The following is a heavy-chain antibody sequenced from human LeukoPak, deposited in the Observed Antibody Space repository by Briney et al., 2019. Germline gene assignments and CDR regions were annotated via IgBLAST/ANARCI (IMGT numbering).Heavy chain of an antibody. J-gene: IGHJ4*02. V-gene: IGHV4-4*02. CDR3: ARDVPGSGVNLDF. Sequence: SETLSLTCAVSGGSIGDSYWWTWVRQPPGKGLEWIGEIYHSGTTNYNPSLKGRVTISLDKSKNQFSLKLSSMTAADTAVYYCARDVPGSGVNLDFWGQGTLVTVSS. D-gene: IGHD3-10*01. CDR1: GGSIGDSYW. CDR2: IYHSGTT.